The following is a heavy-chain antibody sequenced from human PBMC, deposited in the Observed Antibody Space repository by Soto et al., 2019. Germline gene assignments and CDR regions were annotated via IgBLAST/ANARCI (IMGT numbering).Heavy chain of an antibody. CDR3: AREQHDPYDASGYYFNWFDP. CDR1: GGTFNNYG. CDR2: VVPLFGAA. D-gene: IGHD3-22*01. J-gene: IGHJ5*02. Sequence: VQLVQSGAEVKKPGSSVRVSCKASGGTFNNYGVNWVRQAPGQGLEWMGGVVPLFGAANYAQKFQGRVTITADASTSVVYMQLSSLRSEDTAVYYCAREQHDPYDASGYYFNWFDPWGQGTLVTVSS. V-gene: IGHV1-69*01.